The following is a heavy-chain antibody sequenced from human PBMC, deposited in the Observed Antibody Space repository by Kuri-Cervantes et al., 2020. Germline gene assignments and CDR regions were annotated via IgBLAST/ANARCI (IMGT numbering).Heavy chain of an antibody. CDR1: GGTFSSYA. CDR2: ISPIFGTA. Sequence: SVKVSCKASGGTFSSYAISWGRQTPGQGLECMGGISPIFGTANYAQKFQGRVTITADKSTSTAYMELSSLRSEDTAVYYCASSSLYDPIDYWGQGTLVTVSS. CDR3: ASSSLYDPIDY. V-gene: IGHV1-69*06. D-gene: IGHD6-13*01. J-gene: IGHJ4*02.